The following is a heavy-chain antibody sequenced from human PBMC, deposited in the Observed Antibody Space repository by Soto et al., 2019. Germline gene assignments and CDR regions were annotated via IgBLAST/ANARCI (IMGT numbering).Heavy chain of an antibody. CDR2: IYSGGNT. J-gene: IGHJ3*02. D-gene: IGHD2-15*01. Sequence: GWSLRLSCEVSVFSVSLNYMSWVRQAPGKGLEWVSSIYSGGNTYYADSVKGRFTISRDDSKDIVYLQMNTLRVEDTAVYYCARESGPRGGAFDIWGQGTMVTVSS. V-gene: IGHV3-53*01. CDR3: ARESGPRGGAFDI. CDR1: VFSVSLNY.